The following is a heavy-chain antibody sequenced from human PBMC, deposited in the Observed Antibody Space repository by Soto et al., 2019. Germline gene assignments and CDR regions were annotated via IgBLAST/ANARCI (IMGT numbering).Heavy chain of an antibody. Sequence: QLGLQESGPRLVKPSETLSLTCSVSGASIISNNYWGWIRQTPGKGLQWIGTIYYSGSIYYNPSLDSRVTMSVDTSKNQFSLKLTSVTAEDSTVYFCATVRGYYSYLEHWGQGIQVIVST. CDR1: GASIISNNY. CDR2: IYYSGSI. V-gene: IGHV4-39*01. J-gene: IGHJ4*02. D-gene: IGHD3-3*01. CDR3: ATVRGYYSYLEH.